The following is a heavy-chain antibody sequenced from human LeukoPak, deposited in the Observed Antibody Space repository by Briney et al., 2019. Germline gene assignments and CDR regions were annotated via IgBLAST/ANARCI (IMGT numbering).Heavy chain of an antibody. CDR1: GGSISSYY. Sequence: AEILSLTCTVSGGSISSYYWSWIRQPAGKGLEWIGRVYTSGSPNYNPSLESRVTMSVDTSKNQFSLNLSSVTAADTAVYYCARGGYGASSGFDYWGQGTLVTVSS. V-gene: IGHV4-4*07. J-gene: IGHJ4*02. D-gene: IGHD4-23*01. CDR3: ARGGYGASSGFDY. CDR2: VYTSGSP.